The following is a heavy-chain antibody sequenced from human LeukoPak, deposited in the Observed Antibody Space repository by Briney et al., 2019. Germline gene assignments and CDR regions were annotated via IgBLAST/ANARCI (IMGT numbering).Heavy chain of an antibody. J-gene: IGHJ4*02. D-gene: IGHD1-7*01. CDR1: GGSLSSSSYY. CDR2: IYYSGST. CDR3: ARLLSRITGTTRDY. Sequence: SETLSLTCTVSGGSLSSSSYYWGWIRQPPGKGLEWIGSIYYSGSTYYNPSLKSRVTISVDTSKNQFSLKLSSVTAADTAVYYCARLLSRITGTTRDYWGQGTLVTVSS. V-gene: IGHV4-39*01.